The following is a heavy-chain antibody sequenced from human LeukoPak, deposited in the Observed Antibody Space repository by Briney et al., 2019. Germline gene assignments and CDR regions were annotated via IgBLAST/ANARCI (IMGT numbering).Heavy chain of an antibody. CDR2: MYSSGST. CDR3: ARGYCSGGSCYFGLNALDI. V-gene: IGHV4-39*07. J-gene: IGHJ3*02. D-gene: IGHD2-15*01. CDR1: GGSISITSYY. Sequence: SETLSLTCTVSGGSISITSYYWGWIRQPPGKGLEWIGSMYSSGSTYYNPSLKSRVTISVDTSKNQFSLKLSSVTAADTAVYYCARGYCSGGSCYFGLNALDIWGQGTMVTVSS.